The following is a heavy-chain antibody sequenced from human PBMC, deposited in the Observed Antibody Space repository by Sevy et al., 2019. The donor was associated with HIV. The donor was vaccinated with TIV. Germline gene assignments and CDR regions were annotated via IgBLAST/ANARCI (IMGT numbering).Heavy chain of an antibody. CDR1: GFTFSNAW. CDR3: TTASWSQEDYYNY. J-gene: IGHJ4*02. D-gene: IGHD6-13*01. Sequence: GGFLRLSCAASGFTFSNAWMSWVRQAPGKGLEWIGRIKGKIYDGTIDYAAPVKGRFSISRDDSRNTLYLQMNSLKTKDTGVYYCTTASWSQEDYYNYWGQGTLVTVSS. V-gene: IGHV3-15*01. CDR2: IKGKIYDGTI.